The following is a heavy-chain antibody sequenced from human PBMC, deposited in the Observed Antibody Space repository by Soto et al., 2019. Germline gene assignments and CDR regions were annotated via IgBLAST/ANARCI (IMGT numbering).Heavy chain of an antibody. D-gene: IGHD2-15*01. J-gene: IGHJ5*02. Sequence: QVQLQESGPGLVKPSGTLSLTCAVSGGSISSSNWWSWVRQPPGKGLEWIGGIYHSGSTNYNPSLKSRVTISVDKSKNQFSLKLSSVTAADTAVYYCARDRRYCSGGSCRDNWFDPWGQGTLVTVSS. CDR2: IYHSGST. CDR3: ARDRRYCSGGSCRDNWFDP. V-gene: IGHV4-4*02. CDR1: GGSISSSNW.